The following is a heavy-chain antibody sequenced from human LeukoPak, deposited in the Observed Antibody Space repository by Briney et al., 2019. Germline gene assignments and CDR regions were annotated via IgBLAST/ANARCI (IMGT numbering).Heavy chain of an antibody. CDR2: ISYDGSNK. J-gene: IGHJ4*02. CDR3: AKRRATTVTLYYFDY. CDR1: GFTFSSYA. Sequence: GGSLRLSCAASGFTFSSYAMHWVRQAPGKGLEWVAVISYDGSNKYYADSVKGRFTISRDNSKNTLYLQMNSLRAEDTAVYYCAKRRATTVTLYYFDYWGQGTLVTVSS. D-gene: IGHD4-11*01. V-gene: IGHV3-30-3*02.